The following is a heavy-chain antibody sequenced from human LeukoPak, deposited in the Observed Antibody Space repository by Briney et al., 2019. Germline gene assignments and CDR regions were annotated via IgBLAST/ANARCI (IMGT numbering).Heavy chain of an antibody. CDR3: AAKRITMVRGVISPLDY. D-gene: IGHD3-10*01. J-gene: IGHJ4*02. CDR1: GGSFSGYY. CDR2: INHSGST. Sequence: SETLSLTCAVYGGSFSGYYWSWIRQPPGKGLEWIGEINHSGSTNYNPSLKSRVTISVDTSKNQFSLKLSSVTAADTAVYYCAAKRITMVRGVISPLDYWGQGTLVTVSS. V-gene: IGHV4-34*01.